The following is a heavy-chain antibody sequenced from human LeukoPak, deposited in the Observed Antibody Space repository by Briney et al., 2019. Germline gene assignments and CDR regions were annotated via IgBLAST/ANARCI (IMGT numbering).Heavy chain of an antibody. J-gene: IGHJ2*01. CDR3: ARRAAYWYFDL. Sequence: SETLSLTCTVSGGSISSYYWSWIPQPPGKGLEWIGYIYYSGTTHYSPSLKSRVTISVDTSKNQFPLKVTSVTAADTAVYYCARRAAYWYFDLWGRGTLVTVSS. D-gene: IGHD2-15*01. CDR2: IYYSGTT. CDR1: GGSISSYY. V-gene: IGHV4-59*01.